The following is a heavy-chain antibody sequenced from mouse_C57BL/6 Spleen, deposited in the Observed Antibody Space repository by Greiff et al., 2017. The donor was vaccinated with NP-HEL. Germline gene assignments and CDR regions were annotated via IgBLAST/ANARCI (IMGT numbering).Heavy chain of an antibody. J-gene: IGHJ2*01. CDR3: AITTVVATVDY. Sequence: QVQLQQSGPELVKPGASVKISCKASGYAFSSSWMNWVKQRPGKGLEWIGRIYPGDGDTNYNGKFKGKATLTADKSSSTAYMQLSSLTSEDSAVNFCAITTVVATVDYWGQGTTLTVSS. D-gene: IGHD1-1*01. CDR1: GYAFSSSW. V-gene: IGHV1-82*01. CDR2: IYPGDGDT.